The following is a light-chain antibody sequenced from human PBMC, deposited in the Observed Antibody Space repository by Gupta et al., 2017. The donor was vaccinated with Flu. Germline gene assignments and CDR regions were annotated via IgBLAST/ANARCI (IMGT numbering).Light chain of an antibody. CDR3: QQYKSVPYT. J-gene: IGKJ2*01. CDR1: HDIIDS. V-gene: IGKV1-33*01. CDR2: DVS. Sequence: GDRVTITCQARHDIIDSLKWYQQKSGEAPKRRIYDVSNLRKGVLSRFSGGGAGTHFSVTINSLQPEDIATYYCQQYKSVPYTFGQGTKLEI.